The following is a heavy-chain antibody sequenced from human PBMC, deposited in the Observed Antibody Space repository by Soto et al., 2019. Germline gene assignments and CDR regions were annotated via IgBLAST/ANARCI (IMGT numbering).Heavy chain of an antibody. CDR3: ARPARQDTVAGDY. V-gene: IGHV4-39*01. CDR2: IYYTGIT. Sequence: ETLSLTCTVSGGSISSSSYYWGWIRQPPGKGLEWIGSIYYTGITHYNPSLKSRVTISIDTSKNQFSVKLSSVTAADTAMYYRARPARQDTVAGDYWGQGTLVTVSS. D-gene: IGHD5-12*01. J-gene: IGHJ4*02. CDR1: GGSISSSSYY.